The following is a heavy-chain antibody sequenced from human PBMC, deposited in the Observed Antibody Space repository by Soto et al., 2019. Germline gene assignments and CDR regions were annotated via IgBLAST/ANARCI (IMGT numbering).Heavy chain of an antibody. CDR1: GGSISSGGYY. V-gene: IGHV4-31*03. CDR3: ARDSGIQRFFDY. CDR2: IYYSGST. D-gene: IGHD5-18*01. Sequence: QVQLQESGPGLVKPSQTLSLTCTVSGGSISSGGYYWSWIRQHPGQGLEWIGYIYYSGSTYYNPSLKSRVTITVYTSKNHFSLNLSSVTAADTAVYSCARDSGIQRFFDYWGQGTLVTVSS. J-gene: IGHJ4*02.